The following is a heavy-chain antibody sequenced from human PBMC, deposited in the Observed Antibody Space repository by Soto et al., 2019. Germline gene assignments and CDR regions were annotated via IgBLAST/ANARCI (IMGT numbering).Heavy chain of an antibody. Sequence: EVQLVESGGGLVKPGGSLRLSCAASGFTFSSYSMNWVRQAPGKGLEWVSSISSSSSYIYYADSVKGRFTISRDNAXXSLYLQMNSLRAEDTAVYYCARDQPGYSYGYGLGYWCQGTLVTVSS. J-gene: IGHJ4*02. V-gene: IGHV3-21*01. CDR1: GFTFSSYS. CDR2: ISSSSSYI. D-gene: IGHD5-18*01. CDR3: ARDQPGYSYGYGLGY.